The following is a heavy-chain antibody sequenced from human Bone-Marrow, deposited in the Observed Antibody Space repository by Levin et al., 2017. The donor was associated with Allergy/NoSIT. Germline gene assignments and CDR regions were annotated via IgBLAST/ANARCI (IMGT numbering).Heavy chain of an antibody. J-gene: IGHJ4*02. CDR3: ARGGARYCSGGSCYSGAGEDYFDY. V-gene: IGHV3-11*01. CDR2: ISSSGSTI. Sequence: GESLKISCAASGFTFSDYYMSWIRQAPGKGLEWVSYISSSGSTIYYADSVKGRFTISRDNAKNSLYLQMNSLRAEDTAVYYCARGGARYCSGGSCYSGAGEDYFDYWGQGTLVTVSS. D-gene: IGHD2-15*01. CDR1: GFTFSDYY.